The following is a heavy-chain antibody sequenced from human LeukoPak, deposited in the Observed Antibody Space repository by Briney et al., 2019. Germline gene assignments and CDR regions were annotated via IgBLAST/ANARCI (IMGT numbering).Heavy chain of an antibody. D-gene: IGHD5-18*01. J-gene: IGHJ6*02. CDR1: GYIFTGNA. Sequence: GASVKVSCKASGYIFTGNAMHWVRQAPGQRLEWIGWINVANGNTKYSQKLQGRVTITRDTSARTAHMELSSLKSEDTAVYYCARVIQDRSGMDVWGQGTTVTVSS. CDR3: ARVIQDRSGMDV. CDR2: INVANGNT. V-gene: IGHV1-3*01.